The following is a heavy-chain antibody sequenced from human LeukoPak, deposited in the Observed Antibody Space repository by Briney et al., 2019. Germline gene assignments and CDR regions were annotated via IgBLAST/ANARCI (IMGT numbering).Heavy chain of an antibody. CDR2: ISWNSGSI. CDR1: GFTFDDYA. J-gene: IGHJ3*02. D-gene: IGHD2-21*01. Sequence: GRSLRLSCAASGFTFDDYAMHWVRQAPGKGLEWVSGISWNSGSIGYADSVKGRFTISRDNAKNSLYLQMNSLRAEDMALYYCAKEFTGEVEGAFDIWGQGTMVTVSS. CDR3: AKEFTGEVEGAFDI. V-gene: IGHV3-9*03.